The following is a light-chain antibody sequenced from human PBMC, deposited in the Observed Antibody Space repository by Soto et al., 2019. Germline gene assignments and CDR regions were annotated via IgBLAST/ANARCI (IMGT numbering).Light chain of an antibody. CDR1: QSISSY. CDR2: AAS. J-gene: IGKJ2*01. Sequence: DIQRTQSPSSLSASVGDRVTITCRASQSISSYLNWYQQKPGKAPKLLIYAASSLQSGVPSRFSGSGSGTDFTLTISSLQPEDFATYYCQQSYSTPYTFGQGTKADIK. CDR3: QQSYSTPYT. V-gene: IGKV1-39*01.